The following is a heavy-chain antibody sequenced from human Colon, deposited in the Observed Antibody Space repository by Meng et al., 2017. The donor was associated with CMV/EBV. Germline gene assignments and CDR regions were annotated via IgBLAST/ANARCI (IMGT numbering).Heavy chain of an antibody. J-gene: IGHJ4*02. V-gene: IGHV1-2*02. CDR2: INPRSGGT. CDR3: VGLSHGAGPLGYFDL. CDR1: GDTFIGNY. D-gene: IGHD2/OR15-2a*01. Sequence: SGDTFIGNYMHWVRQAPGQGLEGMGWINPRSGGTNYAPKFRGRVTMTSDSSINTIYMELSRLKSDDTAMFYCVGLSHGAGPLGYFDLWGQGSLVTVSS.